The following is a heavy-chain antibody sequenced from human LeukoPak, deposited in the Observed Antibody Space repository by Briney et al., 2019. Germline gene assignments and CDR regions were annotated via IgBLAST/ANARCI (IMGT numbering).Heavy chain of an antibody. Sequence: ASVKVSCKASGGTFSSHAISWVRQAPGQGLEWMGRIIPIFGTANYAQKFQGRVTITTDESTSTAYMELSSLRSEDTAVYYCASRSGIAAAGTMDYWGQGTLVTVSS. V-gene: IGHV1-69*05. CDR1: GGTFSSHA. CDR2: IIPIFGTA. J-gene: IGHJ4*02. D-gene: IGHD6-13*01. CDR3: ASRSGIAAAGTMDY.